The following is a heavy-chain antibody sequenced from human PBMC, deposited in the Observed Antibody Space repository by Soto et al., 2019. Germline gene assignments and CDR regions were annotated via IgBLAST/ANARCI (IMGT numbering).Heavy chain of an antibody. CDR3: ARDREGVHEHSYYYYMDV. CDR1: GYTFTSYY. J-gene: IGHJ6*03. Sequence: QVQLVQSGAEVKKPGASVKVSCKASGYTFTSYYMHWVRQAPGQGLEWMGIINPSGGSTSYAQKFQGRVTMTRDTSTSTVYMELSSLRSADTAVYYCARDREGVHEHSYYYYMDVWGKGTTVTVSS. D-gene: IGHD3-10*01. CDR2: INPSGGST. V-gene: IGHV1-46*03.